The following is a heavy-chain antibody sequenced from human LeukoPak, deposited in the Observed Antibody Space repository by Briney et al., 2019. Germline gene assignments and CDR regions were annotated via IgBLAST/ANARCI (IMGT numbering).Heavy chain of an antibody. V-gene: IGHV3-74*01. Sequence: PGGSLRLSCAASGFTFSSYWMHWVRQVPGKGLVWVSRINSDGSSTIYADSVKGRFTISRDNAKNTLYVQMNSLRAEDTAVYYCSTGSGHAFDIWGRGTMVTVS. CDR1: GFTFSSYW. CDR2: INSDGSST. CDR3: STGSGHAFDI. D-gene: IGHD3-10*01. J-gene: IGHJ3*02.